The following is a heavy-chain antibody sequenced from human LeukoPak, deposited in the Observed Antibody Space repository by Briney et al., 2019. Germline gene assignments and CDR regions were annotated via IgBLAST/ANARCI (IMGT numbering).Heavy chain of an antibody. CDR3: ASLRGSGSQYFDY. V-gene: IGHV3-48*03. D-gene: IGHD3-10*01. CDR2: ISSSGLTI. Sequence: GGSLRHSCAAPGFTFSSYEMNWVRQAPGKGLEWISYISSSGLTIYYADSVKGRFTISRDNAKNSLYLQMNSLRAEDTAVYYCASLRGSGSQYFDYWGQGTLVTVSS. J-gene: IGHJ4*02. CDR1: GFTFSSYE.